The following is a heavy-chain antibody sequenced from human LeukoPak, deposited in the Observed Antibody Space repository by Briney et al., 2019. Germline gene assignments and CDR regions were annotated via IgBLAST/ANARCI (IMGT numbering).Heavy chain of an antibody. CDR1: GGSFSDFY. Sequence: PSETLSLTCAVFGGSFSDFYWSWIRQTPGKGLEWIGEVDHTGGTKYNSSLKSRVTISVDTSKNQFSLKLSSVTAADTAVYYCARGKYYCSGDSCSPPFDYCGRGALVTVSS. D-gene: IGHD2-15*01. CDR2: VDHTGGT. V-gene: IGHV4-34*01. J-gene: IGHJ4*01. CDR3: ARGKYYCSGDSCSPPFDY.